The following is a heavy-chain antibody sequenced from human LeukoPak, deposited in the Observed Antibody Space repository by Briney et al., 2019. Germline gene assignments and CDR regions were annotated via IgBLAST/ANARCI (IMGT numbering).Heavy chain of an antibody. J-gene: IGHJ4*02. CDR2: ISSSSNYI. CDR1: GFTFRSYR. V-gene: IGHV3-21*01. Sequence: GGSLRLSCAASGFTFRSYRMNWVRQAPGKGLEWVSSISSSSNYIYYADSVKGRFTISRDNAKNSLYLQMNSLRAEDTAVYYCARGGLWGTIDFEDYWGEGTLVTVPS. D-gene: IGHD1-1*01. CDR3: ARGGLWGTIDFEDY.